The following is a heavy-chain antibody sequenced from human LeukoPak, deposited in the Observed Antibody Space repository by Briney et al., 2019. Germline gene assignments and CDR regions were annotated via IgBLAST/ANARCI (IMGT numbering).Heavy chain of an antibody. CDR3: ARAGPLYSSSSYDY. Sequence: SETLSLTCTVSGYSISSSSYYWGWIRQPPGKGLEWIGSIYYSGSTYYNPSLKSRVTISVDMSKNQFSLKLSSVTAADTAVYYCARAGPLYSSSSYDYWGQGTLVTVSS. D-gene: IGHD6-6*01. V-gene: IGHV4-39*07. CDR2: IYYSGST. CDR1: GYSISSSSYY. J-gene: IGHJ4*02.